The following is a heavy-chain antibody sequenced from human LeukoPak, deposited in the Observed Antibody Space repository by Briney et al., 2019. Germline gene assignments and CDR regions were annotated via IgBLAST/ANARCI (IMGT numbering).Heavy chain of an antibody. J-gene: IGHJ6*03. CDR2: IYTSGST. CDR3: AREVGEIVLPLYYYMDV. CDR1: GGSISSYY. V-gene: IGHV4-4*07. Sequence: SETLSLTCTVSGGSISSYYWSWIRQPAGKGMEWIGRIYTSGSTNYNPSLKSRVTMSVDTSKNQFSLKLSSVTAADTAVYYCAREVGEIVLPLYYYMDVWGKGTTVTVSS. D-gene: IGHD2-15*01.